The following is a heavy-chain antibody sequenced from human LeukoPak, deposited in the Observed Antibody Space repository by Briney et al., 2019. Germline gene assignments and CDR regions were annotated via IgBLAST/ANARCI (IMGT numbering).Heavy chain of an antibody. CDR2: FDPEDGET. D-gene: IGHD4-17*01. V-gene: IGHV1-24*01. CDR1: GYTLTALS. CDR3: ATGGIFGDDYGDKQDY. J-gene: IGHJ4*02. Sequence: ASVTVSCKVSGYTLTALSMHWVRQAPGKGLEWMGGFDPEDGETIYAQKFQGRVTMTEDTSTDTAYMELSSLRSEDTAVYYCATGGIFGDDYGDKQDYWGQGTLVTVSS.